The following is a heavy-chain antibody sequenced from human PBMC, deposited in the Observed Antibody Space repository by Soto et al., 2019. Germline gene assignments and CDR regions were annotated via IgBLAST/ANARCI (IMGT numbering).Heavy chain of an antibody. V-gene: IGHV6-1*01. D-gene: IGHD1-7*01. CDR2: TYYRSKWYN. CDR1: GDSVSSNSAA. Sequence: SHTLSLTCAISGDSVSSNSAAWNLIRQSPSRGLEWLGRTYYRSKWYNDYAVSVKSRITINPDTSKNQFSLQLNSVTPEDTAVYYCARSLELHTQYYYYSYGMEVWGQGTKVAVSS. J-gene: IGHJ6*02. CDR3: ARSLELHTQYYYYSYGMEV.